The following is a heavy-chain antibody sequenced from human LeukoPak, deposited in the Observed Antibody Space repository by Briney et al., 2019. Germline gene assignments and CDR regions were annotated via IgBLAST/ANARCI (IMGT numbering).Heavy chain of an antibody. J-gene: IGHJ4*02. CDR2: MNPYNDNT. CDR1: GYTFTSYD. D-gene: IGHD3-16*02. Sequence: ASVKVSCKASGYTFTSYDINWVRQATGQGLEWMGWMNPYNDNTGYAQKFQGRVTITSNTSISTAYMELSSLRSDDTAVYYCARGPLSNYVDYWGLGTLVTVSS. CDR3: ARGPLSNYVDY. V-gene: IGHV1-8*03.